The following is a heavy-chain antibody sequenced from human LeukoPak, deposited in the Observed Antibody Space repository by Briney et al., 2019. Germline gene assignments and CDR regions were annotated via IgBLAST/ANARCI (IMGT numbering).Heavy chain of an antibody. Sequence: SGGSLRLSCVASGFTFSSYAMSWVRQAPGKGLEWVSAITGDCTIVYYADSVKGRFTISRDNSKNTLFLHMGSLRAEETALYYCAKDGLARGANWCDPWGQGTLVTVSS. J-gene: IGHJ5*02. CDR1: GFTFSSYA. V-gene: IGHV3-23*01. CDR2: ITGDCTIV. CDR3: AKDGLARGANWCDP. D-gene: IGHD3-10*01.